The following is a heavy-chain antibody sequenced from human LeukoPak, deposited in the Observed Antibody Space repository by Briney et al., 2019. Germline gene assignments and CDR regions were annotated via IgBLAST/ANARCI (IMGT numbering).Heavy chain of an antibody. CDR1: GGSISSSSYY. CDR2: IYHSGST. Sequence: SETLSLTCTVSGGSISSSSYYWGWIRQPPGKGLEWIGEIYHSGSTNYNPSLKSRVTISVDKSKNQFSLKLSSVTAADTAVYYCARWATTVVTPTGFDPWGQGTLVTVSS. V-gene: IGHV4-39*07. J-gene: IGHJ5*02. D-gene: IGHD4-23*01. CDR3: ARWATTVVTPTGFDP.